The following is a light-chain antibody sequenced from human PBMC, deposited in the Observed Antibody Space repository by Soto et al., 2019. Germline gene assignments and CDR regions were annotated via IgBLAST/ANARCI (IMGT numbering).Light chain of an antibody. CDR3: QQYGSSPLT. J-gene: IGKJ4*01. CDR2: GAS. V-gene: IGKV3-20*01. Sequence: EIVLTQSPGTLSLSPGERATLSCRASQNVSSSYLAWYQQKPGQAPRLLIYGASSRATDIPDRFSGSGSGTDFTLTISRLEPEDFAVYYCQQYGSSPLTFGGGTKVEIK. CDR1: QNVSSSY.